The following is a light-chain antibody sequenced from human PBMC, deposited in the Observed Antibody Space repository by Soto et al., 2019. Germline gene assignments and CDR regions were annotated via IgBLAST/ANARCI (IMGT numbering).Light chain of an antibody. J-gene: IGLJ1*01. CDR2: EVS. CDR1: SSDIGGYNY. Sequence: QSALTQPASVSGSPGQSITISCTGTSSDIGGYNYVSWYQHHPGKAPKLMLYEVSNRPSGASNRFSGSKSGNTASLTISGLQAEDEADYYCSSYTTSSTRVFGTGTKLTVL. V-gene: IGLV2-14*01. CDR3: SSYTTSSTRV.